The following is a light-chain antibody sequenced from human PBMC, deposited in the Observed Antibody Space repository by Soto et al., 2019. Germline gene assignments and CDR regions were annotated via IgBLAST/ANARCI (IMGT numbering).Light chain of an antibody. CDR3: PQYGSTPFT. CDR2: GAF. V-gene: IGKV3-20*01. J-gene: IGKJ3*01. CDR1: QGVSANS. Sequence: EIVLTQSPGTLSLSPGDRATLSCRASQGVSANSLAWYQHKVGQAPRLLIYGAFSRATGIPDRFSGNGSETDFTLPISRLQPEDFAVYFCPQYGSTPFTFGPGTKVDIK.